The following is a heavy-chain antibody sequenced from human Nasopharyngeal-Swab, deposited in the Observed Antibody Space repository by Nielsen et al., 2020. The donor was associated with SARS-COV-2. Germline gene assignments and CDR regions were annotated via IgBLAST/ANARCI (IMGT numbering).Heavy chain of an antibody. CDR2: IYYSGST. CDR3: AGRQGGWLQAVHYFDY. J-gene: IGHJ4*02. D-gene: IGHD5-24*01. CDR1: GGSISSSSYY. Sequence: SETLSLTCTVSGGSISSSSYYWGWIRQPPGKGLEWIGSIYYSGSTYYNPSLKSRVTISVDTSKNQFSLKLSSVTAADTAVYYCAGRQGGWLQAVHYFDYWGQGTLVTVSS. V-gene: IGHV4-39*01.